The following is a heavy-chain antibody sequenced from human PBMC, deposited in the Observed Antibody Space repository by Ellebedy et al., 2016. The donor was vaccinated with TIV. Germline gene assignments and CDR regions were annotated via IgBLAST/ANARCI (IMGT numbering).Heavy chain of an antibody. CDR2: INPNSGGT. D-gene: IGHD3-10*01. Sequence: ASVKVSCXASGPTFTGYYLHWARKAPGQGFEWMGWINPNSGGTNNAQKFQGWVTMTRDTSISTAYMELSRLRSDDTAVYYCARDIISGSYADDYYYGMDVWGQGTTVTVSS. CDR1: GPTFTGYY. J-gene: IGHJ6*02. CDR3: ARDIISGSYADDYYYGMDV. V-gene: IGHV1-2*04.